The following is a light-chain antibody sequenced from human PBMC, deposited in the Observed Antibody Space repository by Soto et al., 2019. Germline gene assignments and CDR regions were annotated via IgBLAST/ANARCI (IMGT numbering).Light chain of an antibody. CDR2: GAS. CDR3: QQYNNWPLT. Sequence: EIVMTQSPATLSVSPGERATLSCRASQSVSSNLAWYQQKPGQAPRLLIYGASTRATGIPARFSGSGSGTEFTLTISSLQSADFAVYYCQQYNNWPLTFGGEPKVDIK. CDR1: QSVSSN. J-gene: IGKJ4*01. V-gene: IGKV3-15*01.